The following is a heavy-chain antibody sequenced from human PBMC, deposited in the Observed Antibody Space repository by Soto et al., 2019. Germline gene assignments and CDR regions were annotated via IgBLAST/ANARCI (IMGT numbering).Heavy chain of an antibody. CDR1: GYTFNTYG. CDR2: INTHNGNT. D-gene: IGHD3-10*01. J-gene: IGHJ6*02. V-gene: IGHV1-18*01. CDR3: TREGSAPYYYYGMDA. Sequence: ASVKVSCKASGYTFNTYGISWARQAPGEGLEWLGWINTHNGNTNYAQNLQGRVFMTADTSTNTAYMELRSLRSDDTAIYYCTREGSAPYYYYGMDAWGQGTTVTVSS.